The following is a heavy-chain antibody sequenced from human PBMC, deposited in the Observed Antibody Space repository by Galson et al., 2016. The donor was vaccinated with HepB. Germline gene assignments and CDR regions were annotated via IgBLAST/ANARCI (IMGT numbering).Heavy chain of an antibody. CDR2: ISYDGSEK. Sequence: CAASGFTLGGYWMNWVRQAPVKGLEWLGVISYDGSEKYFADSMKGRFTISRDNSKNMLFLQMNSLSAEDTAVYYCAREDWRSPRHWGMDVWGQGTTVTVSS. V-gene: IGHV3-33*08. J-gene: IGHJ6*02. D-gene: IGHD1-1*01. CDR1: GFTLGGYW. CDR3: AREDWRSPRHWGMDV.